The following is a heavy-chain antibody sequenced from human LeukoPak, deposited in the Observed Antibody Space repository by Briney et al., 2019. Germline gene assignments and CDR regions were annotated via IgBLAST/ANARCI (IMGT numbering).Heavy chain of an antibody. CDR3: ARDRGSGWYNGYYYYMDV. D-gene: IGHD6-19*01. J-gene: IGHJ6*03. V-gene: IGHV3-9*01. CDR2: ISWNSGRI. Sequence: PGRSLRLSCAASEFSFDHYAMHWVRQVPGKALEWVAGISWNSGRIAYADSVKGRFTISTDISKNTLYLQMNSLRAEDTAVYYCARDRGSGWYNGYYYYMDVWGKGTTVTISS. CDR1: EFSFDHYA.